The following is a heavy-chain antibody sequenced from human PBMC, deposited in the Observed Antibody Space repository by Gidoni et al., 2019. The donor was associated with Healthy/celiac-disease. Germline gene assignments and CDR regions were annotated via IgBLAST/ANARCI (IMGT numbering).Heavy chain of an antibody. CDR2: INHSGST. V-gene: IGHV4-34*01. CDR1: GGSVSGYY. Sequence: QVQLQQWGAGLLKPSETLSLTCAVYGGSVSGYYWSWIRQPPGKGLEWIGEINHSGSTNYNPSLKSRVTISVDTSKNQISLKLSSVTAADTAVYYCARGSTVVRDWGQGTLVTVSS. CDR3: ARGSTVVRD. D-gene: IGHD4-17*01. J-gene: IGHJ4*02.